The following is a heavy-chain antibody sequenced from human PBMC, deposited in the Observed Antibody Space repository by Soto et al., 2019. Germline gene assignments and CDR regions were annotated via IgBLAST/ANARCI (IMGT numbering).Heavy chain of an antibody. D-gene: IGHD2-8*01. J-gene: IGHJ4*02. CDR2: ISAYNGNT. V-gene: IGHV1-18*01. Sequence: QVQLVQSGAEVKKPGASVKVSCKASGYTFTSYGISWVRQAPGQGLEWMGWISAYNGNTNYAQKLQGRVTMTTDTSPGTAYMEMRTLRSADTAVYYCARGPYQMVLWVYAIWGLAHYFDYGGPGTLVTVSS. CDR1: GYTFTSYG. CDR3: ARGPYQMVLWVYAIWGLAHYFDY.